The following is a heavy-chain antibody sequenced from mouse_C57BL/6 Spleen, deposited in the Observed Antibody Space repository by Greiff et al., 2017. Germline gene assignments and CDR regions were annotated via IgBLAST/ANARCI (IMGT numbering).Heavy chain of an antibody. V-gene: IGHV1-80*01. D-gene: IGHD2-1*01. Sequence: QVQLQQSGAELVKPGASVKISCKASGYAFSSYWMNWVKQRPGKGLEWIGQIYPGDGDTNYNGKFKGKATLTADNSSSTAYMQLSSLTSEDSAVYFCARWGNDYAMDYWGQGTSVTVSS. J-gene: IGHJ4*01. CDR2: IYPGDGDT. CDR3: ARWGNDYAMDY. CDR1: GYAFSSYW.